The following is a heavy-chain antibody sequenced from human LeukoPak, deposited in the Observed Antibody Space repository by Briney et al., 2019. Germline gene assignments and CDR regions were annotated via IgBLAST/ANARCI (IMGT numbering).Heavy chain of an antibody. CDR2: ISSSSSTI. CDR1: GFTFSSYS. D-gene: IGHD2-8*01. CDR3: ARDPVMVYARSYYYMDV. V-gene: IGHV3-48*04. J-gene: IGHJ6*03. Sequence: GGSLRLSCAASGFTFSSYSMNWVRQAPGKGLEWVSYISSSSSTIYYADSVKGRFTISRDNAKNSLYLQMNSLRAEDTAVYYCARDPVMVYARSYYYMDVWGKGTTVTVSS.